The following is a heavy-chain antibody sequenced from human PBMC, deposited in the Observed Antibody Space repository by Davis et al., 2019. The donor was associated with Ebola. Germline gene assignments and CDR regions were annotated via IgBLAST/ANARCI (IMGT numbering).Heavy chain of an antibody. CDR2: IIPIFGTA. CDR3: ARDSSGWYFFDY. D-gene: IGHD6-19*01. Sequence: AASVKVSCKASGATFSSYAISWVRQAPGQGLEWMGGIIPIFGTANYAQKFQGSVTITRDTSASTAYMELSSLRSEDTAVYYCARDSSGWYFFDYWGQGTLVTVSS. CDR1: GATFSSYA. V-gene: IGHV1-69*05. J-gene: IGHJ4*02.